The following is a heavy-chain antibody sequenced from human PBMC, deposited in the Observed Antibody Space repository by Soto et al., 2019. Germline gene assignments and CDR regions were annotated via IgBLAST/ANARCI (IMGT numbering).Heavy chain of an antibody. Sequence: QVQLVQSGAEVKKPGSSVKVSCKASGGTFSSYAISWVRQAPGQGLEWMGGIIPIFGTANYAQKFQGRVTITADEXXSXAXXERSSLRSEDTAVYYCATLPLVAARNPYYYYGMDVWGQGTTVTVSS. CDR1: GGTFSSYA. CDR2: IIPIFGTA. CDR3: ATLPLVAARNPYYYYGMDV. V-gene: IGHV1-69*12. D-gene: IGHD2-15*01. J-gene: IGHJ6*02.